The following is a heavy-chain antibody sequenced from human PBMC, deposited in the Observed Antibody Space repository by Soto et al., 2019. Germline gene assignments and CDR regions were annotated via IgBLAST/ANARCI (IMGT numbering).Heavy chain of an antibody. J-gene: IGHJ4*02. D-gene: IGHD2-15*01. V-gene: IGHV3-33*01. CDR2: IWYDGSNK. CDR3: ARDDCSGGRGWPDY. Sequence: QVQLVESGGGVVQPGRSLRLSCAASGFTFSSYGMHWVRQAPGKGLEWVAVIWYDGSNKYYADSVKGRFTISRDNSKNTLYLQMNSLRAEDTDVYYCARDDCSGGRGWPDYWGQGTLVTVSS. CDR1: GFTFSSYG.